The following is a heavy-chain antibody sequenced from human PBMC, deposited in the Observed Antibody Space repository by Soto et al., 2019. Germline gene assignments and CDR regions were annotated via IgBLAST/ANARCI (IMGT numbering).Heavy chain of an antibody. CDR3: AGGTGWFIVD. CDR2: IKQDGTEK. J-gene: IGHJ4*02. Sequence: EVQLVESGGGLVQPGGSLRLSCAASGFTFSSYRMNWVRQAPGKGLEWVANIKQDGTEKHYVDSVKDRFTISRDNAKSSLHSQLNSLTADDTAVYYCAGGTGWFIVDWGQGTLVTVSS. V-gene: IGHV3-7*02. CDR1: GFTFSSYR. D-gene: IGHD6-19*01.